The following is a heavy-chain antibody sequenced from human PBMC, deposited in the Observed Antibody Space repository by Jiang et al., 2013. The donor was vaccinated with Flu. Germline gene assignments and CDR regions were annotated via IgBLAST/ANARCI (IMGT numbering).Heavy chain of an antibody. CDR3: ASYGGLYCGGDCYHAFDI. CDR2: ISSASTYM. J-gene: IGHJ3*02. V-gene: IGHV3-21*06. CDR1: GFTFSSST. Sequence: SCAASGFTFSSSTMNWVRQAPRKGLEWVASISSASTYMYYADSVKGRFTISRDNAKNTLYLQMNSLRADDTAVYYCASYGGLYCGGDCYHAFDIWGQGTMVTVSS. D-gene: IGHD2-21*02.